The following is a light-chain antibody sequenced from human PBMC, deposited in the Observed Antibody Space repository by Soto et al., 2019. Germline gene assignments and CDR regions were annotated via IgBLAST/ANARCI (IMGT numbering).Light chain of an antibody. Sequence: EIVLKQSPGTLYLSPGERATLSCRASESVIDNYLAWYQQRSGQAPRLVIYGASSRASDVRYRFSGSGSGANFTLTLRRLEPEYYAVYYCQQNGFSTLTFGGGPKVEIK. CDR1: ESVIDNY. V-gene: IGKV3-20*01. CDR3: QQNGFSTLT. CDR2: GAS. J-gene: IGKJ4*01.